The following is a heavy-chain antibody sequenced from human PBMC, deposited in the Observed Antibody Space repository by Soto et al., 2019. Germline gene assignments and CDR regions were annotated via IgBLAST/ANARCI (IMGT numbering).Heavy chain of an antibody. D-gene: IGHD2-2*02. CDR3: ARDNCSSTSCYTWYYYYGMDA. V-gene: IGHV1-69*13. CDR1: GGTFSSYA. CDR2: IIPIFGTA. Sequence: GASVKVSCKASGGTFSSYAISWVRQAPGQGLEWMGGIIPIFGTANYAQKFQGRVTITADESTSTAYMELSSLRSEDTAVYYCARDNCSSTSCYTWYYYYGMDAWGQGTTVTVSS. J-gene: IGHJ6*02.